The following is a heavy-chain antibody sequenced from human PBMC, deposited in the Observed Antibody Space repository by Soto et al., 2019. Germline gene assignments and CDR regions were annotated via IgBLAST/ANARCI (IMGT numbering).Heavy chain of an antibody. J-gene: IGHJ4*02. Sequence: QVQLAQSGAEVKKPGASVKVSYKASGYTFSDYYMHWVRQAPGQGLEWMGWINPDSGGTKYTQKFQGRVTMTRDTSISTAYMELSGLRSDDTAVYYCTRKVRDYNFDYWGQGTLVTVSS. CDR3: TRKVRDYNFDY. CDR2: INPDSGGT. CDR1: GYTFSDYY. V-gene: IGHV1-2*02. D-gene: IGHD4-17*01.